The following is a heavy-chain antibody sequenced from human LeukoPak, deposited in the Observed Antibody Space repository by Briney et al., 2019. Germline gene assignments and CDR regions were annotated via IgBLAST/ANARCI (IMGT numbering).Heavy chain of an antibody. CDR3: ASHGYCSSPSCYNWFDP. V-gene: IGHV4-34*01. Sequence: PSETLSLTCAVYGGSFSGYYWSWIRQPPGKGLEWIGEINHSGSTNYNPSLKSRVTISVDTSKNQFSLKLSSVTAADTAVYYCASHGYCSSPSCYNWFDPWGQGTPLTVSS. D-gene: IGHD2-2*03. J-gene: IGHJ5*02. CDR1: GGSFSGYY. CDR2: INHSGST.